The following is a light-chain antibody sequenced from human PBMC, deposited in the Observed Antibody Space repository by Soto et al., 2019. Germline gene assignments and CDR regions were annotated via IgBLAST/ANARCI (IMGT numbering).Light chain of an antibody. CDR1: QSVSSSY. V-gene: IGKV3-20*01. Sequence: EIVLTQSPGTLSLSPGERATPSCRASQSVSSSYLAWYQQKPGQAPRLLIYGASSRATGIPDRFSGSGSGTDFTLTISRLEPEDFAVYYCQQYGSSPVTFGPGTKVDIK. CDR3: QQYGSSPVT. J-gene: IGKJ3*01. CDR2: GAS.